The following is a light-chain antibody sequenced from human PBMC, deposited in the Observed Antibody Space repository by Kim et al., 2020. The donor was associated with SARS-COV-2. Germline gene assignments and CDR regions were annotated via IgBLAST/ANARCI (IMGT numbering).Light chain of an antibody. J-gene: IGKJ1*01. V-gene: IGKV2-30*01. CDR2: DIS. CDR1: QSLGGNTW. CDR3: MQYTHWPHT. Sequence: LGQPASISCKSSQSLGGNTWLNWFHQRPGQSPRRLIYDISNRDSGVPDRFSGSGSGTDFTLKISRVEAEDVGIYYCMQYTHWPHTFGQGTKVDIK.